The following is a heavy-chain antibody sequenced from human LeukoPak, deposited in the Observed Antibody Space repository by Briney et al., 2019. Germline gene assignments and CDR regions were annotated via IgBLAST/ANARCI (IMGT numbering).Heavy chain of an antibody. D-gene: IGHD3-10*01. CDR3: ARRPMVRGVIIDY. CDR1: GYTFTSYG. J-gene: IGHJ4*02. Sequence: ASVKVSCKASGYTFTSYGIRRVRQAPGQGLEWMGWISPYNCNTNYAPKLQGRVTMTTDTSTSTAYMELRSLRSDDTAVYYCARRPMVRGVIIDYWGQGTLVTVSS. CDR2: ISPYNCNT. V-gene: IGHV1-18*01.